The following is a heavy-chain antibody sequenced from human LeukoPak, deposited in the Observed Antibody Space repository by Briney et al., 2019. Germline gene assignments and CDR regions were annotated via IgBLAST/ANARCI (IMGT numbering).Heavy chain of an antibody. CDR2: IIPIFGTA. Sequence: AASVTVSCKASGGTFSSYAISWVRQAPGQGLEWMGGIIPIFGTANYAQKFQGRVTITADESTSTAYMELSSLRSEDTAVYYCARGARGSGSLTGYGMDVWGKGTTVTVSS. D-gene: IGHD3-10*01. J-gene: IGHJ6*04. CDR1: GGTFSSYA. CDR3: ARGARGSGSLTGYGMDV. V-gene: IGHV1-69*13.